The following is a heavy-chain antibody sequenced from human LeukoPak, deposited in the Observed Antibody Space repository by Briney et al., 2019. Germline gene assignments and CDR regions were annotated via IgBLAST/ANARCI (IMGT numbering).Heavy chain of an antibody. V-gene: IGHV4-34*01. CDR3: ARGRTTGTTADY. CDR2: INHSGST. CDR1: GGSFSGYY. D-gene: IGHD1-1*01. J-gene: IGHJ4*02. Sequence: KPSETLSLTCAVYGGSFSGYYWSWIRQPPGKGLEWIGEINHSGSTNYNPSLKSRVTISVDTSKNQFSLKLSSVTAADTAVYYCARGRTTGTTADYWGQGTLVTVSS.